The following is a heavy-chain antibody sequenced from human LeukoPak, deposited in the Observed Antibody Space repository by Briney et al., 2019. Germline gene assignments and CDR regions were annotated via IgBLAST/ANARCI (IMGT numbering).Heavy chain of an antibody. CDR3: AKVNVVPAAVYYYYGMDV. J-gene: IGHJ6*02. Sequence: GGSLRLSCAASGFTFSSYSMNWVRQAPGKGLEWVSSISSSSSYIYYADSVKGRFTISRDNAKNSLYLQMNSLRAEDTAVYYCAKVNVVPAAVYYYYGMDVWGQGTTVTVSS. CDR1: GFTFSSYS. CDR2: ISSSSSYI. D-gene: IGHD2-2*01. V-gene: IGHV3-21*04.